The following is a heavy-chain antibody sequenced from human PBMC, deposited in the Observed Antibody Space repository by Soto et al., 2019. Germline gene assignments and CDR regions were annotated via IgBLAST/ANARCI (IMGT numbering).Heavy chain of an antibody. J-gene: IGHJ2*01. V-gene: IGHV3-23*01. CDR1: GFTFSSYA. CDR3: AKDRLGYCSSTSCYAVVKYFDL. D-gene: IGHD2-2*01. CDR2: ISGSGGST. Sequence: AWGSLRLSCAASGFTFSSYAMSWVRPAPGKGLEWVSAISGSGGSTYYADSVKGRFTISRDNSKNTLYLQMNSLRAEDTAVYYCAKDRLGYCSSTSCYAVVKYFDLWGRGTLVTVSS.